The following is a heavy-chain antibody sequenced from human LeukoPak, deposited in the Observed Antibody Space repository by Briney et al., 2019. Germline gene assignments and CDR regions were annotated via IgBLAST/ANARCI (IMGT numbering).Heavy chain of an antibody. CDR2: IGGSGDKS. D-gene: IGHD6-19*01. CDR3: VRRWAASSGWGDHDY. Sequence: GGSLRLSCAASGFTFNRNAIRWVSQAPGKGLEWVSTIGGSGDKSFYAGSVKGRFTIYRDNSKNMLHLQMSSLTGEDTALYYCVRRWAASSGWGDHDYWGQGGLVTVSS. CDR1: GFTFNRNA. V-gene: IGHV3-23*01. J-gene: IGHJ4*02.